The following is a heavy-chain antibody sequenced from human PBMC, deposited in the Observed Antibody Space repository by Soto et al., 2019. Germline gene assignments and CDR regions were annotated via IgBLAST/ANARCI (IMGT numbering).Heavy chain of an antibody. CDR1: GFTFSSYA. D-gene: IGHD5-18*01. Sequence: GGSLRLSCAASGFTFSSYALHWVRQAPGKGLEWVAVISYDGSNKYYADSVKGRFTISRDNSKNTLYLQMNSLRAEDTAVYYCARDPLWGTAMVLWYFDLWGRGTLVTVSS. CDR3: ARDPLWGTAMVLWYFDL. CDR2: ISYDGSNK. V-gene: IGHV3-30-3*01. J-gene: IGHJ2*01.